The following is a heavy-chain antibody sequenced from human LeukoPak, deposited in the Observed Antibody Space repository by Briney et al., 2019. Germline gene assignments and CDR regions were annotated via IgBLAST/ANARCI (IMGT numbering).Heavy chain of an antibody. J-gene: IGHJ6*02. Sequence: GESLKISCKGSGYSFTSYWIGWVRQMPGKGLEWMGIIYPGDSDTRYSPSLQGQVTISADKSISTAYLQWSSLKASDTAMYYCARRSSSGFQGVDVWGQGTTVTVSS. D-gene: IGHD6-19*01. CDR3: ARRSSSGFQGVDV. CDR1: GYSFTSYW. V-gene: IGHV5-51*01. CDR2: IYPGDSDT.